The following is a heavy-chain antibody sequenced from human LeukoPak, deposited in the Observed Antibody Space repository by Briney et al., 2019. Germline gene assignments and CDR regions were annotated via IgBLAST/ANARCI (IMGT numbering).Heavy chain of an antibody. CDR3: ARVGSAAATADY. Sequence: GASVTVSCRASGYTFTSYYMHWLRQAPGQGPEWMGLINPRGGSTDYAQKFQGRVTMTSDTSTSTVYMELNSLIYEDTAVYFCARVGSAAATADYWGQGTLVTVSS. CDR2: INPRGGST. V-gene: IGHV1-46*01. J-gene: IGHJ4*02. CDR1: GYTFTSYY. D-gene: IGHD6-25*01.